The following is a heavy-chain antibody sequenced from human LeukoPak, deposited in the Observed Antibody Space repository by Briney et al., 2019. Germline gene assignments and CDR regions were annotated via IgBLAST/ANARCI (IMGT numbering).Heavy chain of an antibody. CDR3: ARDPTWATYYDILTGYHVDV. J-gene: IGHJ6*04. V-gene: IGHV4-39*07. CDR2: INHSGST. Sequence: SETLSLTCTVSGDSISSGDYYWSWLRQPPGKGLEWIGEINHSGSTNYNPSLKSRVTISVDTSKNQFSLKLSSVTAADTAVYYCARDPTWATYYDILTGYHVDVWGKGTTVTVSS. CDR1: GDSISSGDYY. D-gene: IGHD3-9*01.